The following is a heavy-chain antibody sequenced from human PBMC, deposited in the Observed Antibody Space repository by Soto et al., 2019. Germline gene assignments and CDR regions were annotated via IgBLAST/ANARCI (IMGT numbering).Heavy chain of an antibody. J-gene: IGHJ6*03. Sequence: PSETLSLTCTVSGGSISSYYWSWIRQPPGKGLEWIGYIYYSGSTNYNPSLKSRVTISVDTSKNQFSLKLSSVTAADTAVYYCARLYDFWSGFPLDYYYYMDVWGKGTTVTVSS. CDR2: IYYSGST. CDR3: ARLYDFWSGFPLDYYYYMDV. CDR1: GGSISSYY. D-gene: IGHD3-3*01. V-gene: IGHV4-59*08.